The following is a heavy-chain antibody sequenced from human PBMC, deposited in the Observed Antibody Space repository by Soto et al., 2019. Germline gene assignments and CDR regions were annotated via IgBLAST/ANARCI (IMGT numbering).Heavy chain of an antibody. Sequence: GGSLRLSCAASGFDFSTHVVHWVRQAPGQGLEWVAVISYDGYNAYYADSVKGRFTISKDNSRNTLFLQMDNLRSDDTAVYFCARDGGFSYGFDYYFDYWGQGTLVTVSS. CDR3: ARDGGFSYGFDYYFDY. J-gene: IGHJ4*02. V-gene: IGHV3-30-3*01. CDR1: GFDFSTHV. D-gene: IGHD5-18*01. CDR2: ISYDGYNA.